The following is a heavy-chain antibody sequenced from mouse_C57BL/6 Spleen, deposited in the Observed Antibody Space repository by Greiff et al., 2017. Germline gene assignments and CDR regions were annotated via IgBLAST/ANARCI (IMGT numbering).Heavy chain of an antibody. CDR1: GYTFTSYW. V-gene: IGHV1-72*01. J-gene: IGHJ2*01. CDR2: IDPNSGGT. D-gene: IGHD1-1*01. CDR3: ATEGSLHGSSLYYFDD. Sequence: QVQLQQPGAELVKPGASVKLSCKASGYTFTSYWMHWVKQRPGRGLEWIGRIDPNSGGTKYNEKFKSKATLTVDQPSSTAYMQLSSLTSEDSAVYYCATEGSLHGSSLYYFDDWGQGTTLTVSS.